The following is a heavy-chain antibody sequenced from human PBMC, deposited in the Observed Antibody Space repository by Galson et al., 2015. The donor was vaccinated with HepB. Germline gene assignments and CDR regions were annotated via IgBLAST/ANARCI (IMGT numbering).Heavy chain of an antibody. V-gene: IGHV4-59*01. CDR3: ARGVGYSYGYGDYFDY. Sequence: ETLSLTCTVSGGSISSYYWSWIRQPPGKGLEWIGYIYYSGSTNYNPSLKSRVTISVDTSKNQFSLKLSSVTAADTAVYYCARGVGYSYGYGDYFDYWGQGTLVTVSS. J-gene: IGHJ4*02. CDR1: GGSISSYY. D-gene: IGHD5-18*01. CDR2: IYYSGST.